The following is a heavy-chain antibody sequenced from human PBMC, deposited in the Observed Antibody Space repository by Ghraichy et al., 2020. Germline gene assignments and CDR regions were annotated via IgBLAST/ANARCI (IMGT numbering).Heavy chain of an antibody. Sequence: ASVKVSCKASGYTFTSYGISWVRQAPGQGLEWMGWISAYNGNTNYAQKLQGRVTMTTDTSTSTAYMELRSLRSDDTAVYYCARGGPKWDYYDSSGYYYDLPLPFDYWGQGTLVTVSS. CDR2: ISAYNGNT. J-gene: IGHJ4*02. V-gene: IGHV1-18*01. CDR1: GYTFTSYG. CDR3: ARGGPKWDYYDSSGYYYDLPLPFDY. D-gene: IGHD3-22*01.